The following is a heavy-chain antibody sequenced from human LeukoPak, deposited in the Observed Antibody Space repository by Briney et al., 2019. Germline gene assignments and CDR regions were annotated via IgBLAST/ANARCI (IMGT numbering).Heavy chain of an antibody. CDR3: AREGWAPNWFDP. CDR1: GGSISSSSYY. J-gene: IGHJ5*02. Sequence: SETLSLTFTVSGGSISSSSYYWGWIRQPPGKGLEWIGSIYHSGSTYYNPSLKSRVTISVDTSKNQFSLKLSSVTAADTAVYYCAREGWAPNWFDPWGQGTLVTVSS. CDR2: IYHSGST. D-gene: IGHD1-26*01. V-gene: IGHV4-39*07.